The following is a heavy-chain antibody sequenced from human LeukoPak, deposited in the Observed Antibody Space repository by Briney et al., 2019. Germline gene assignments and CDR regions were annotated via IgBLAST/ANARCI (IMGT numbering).Heavy chain of an antibody. CDR2: IKPDGSEK. CDR3: ASTSWSGYDY. D-gene: IGHD3-3*01. CDR1: GFSLNYYW. J-gene: IGHJ4*02. Sequence: GGSLRLSCAASGFSLNYYWMTWVRQAPGKGLEWVANIKPDGSEKYYVDSVKGRFIVSRDNAKNSLYLQMNSLRVEDTAVYYCASTSWSGYDYWGRGTLVTVSS. V-gene: IGHV3-7*01.